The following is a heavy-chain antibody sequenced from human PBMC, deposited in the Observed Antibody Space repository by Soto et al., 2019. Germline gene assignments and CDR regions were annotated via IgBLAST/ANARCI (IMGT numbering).Heavy chain of an antibody. V-gene: IGHV3-11*01. Sequence: AGGSLRLSCAASGFTFSDYYMSWIRQAPGKGLEWVSYISSSGSTIYYADSVKGRFTISRDNAKNSLYLQMNSLRAEDTAVYYCARQITVTTIMDVWGQGTTVTVSS. CDR1: GFTFSDYY. CDR3: ARQITVTTIMDV. CDR2: ISSSGSTI. J-gene: IGHJ6*02. D-gene: IGHD4-17*01.